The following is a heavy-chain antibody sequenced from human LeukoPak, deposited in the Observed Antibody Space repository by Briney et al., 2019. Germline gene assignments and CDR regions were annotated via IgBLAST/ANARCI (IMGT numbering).Heavy chain of an antibody. Sequence: PGGSLRLSCEPSGFNFGDYGMHWVRQAPGKGLEWVAVIWYDGSKRHYADSVKGRVTVSRDNSRNMLYLEMNSLNVDDTALYYCARGYGGNSAGLDYWGREPRSPSPQ. V-gene: IGHV3-33*01. CDR1: GFNFGDYG. J-gene: IGHJ4*02. D-gene: IGHD4-23*01. CDR2: IWYDGSKR. CDR3: ARGYGGNSAGLDY.